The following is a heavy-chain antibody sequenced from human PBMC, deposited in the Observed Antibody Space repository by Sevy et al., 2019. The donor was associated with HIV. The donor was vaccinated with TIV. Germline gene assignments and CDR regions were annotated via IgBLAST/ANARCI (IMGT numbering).Heavy chain of an antibody. Sequence: GGSLRLSCAASGFTFGTYDMHWVRQAPGKGLEWVAIISSDGSYRYYADSVRGRFSMSRDNSKNTMYLQISALLIEDTAVYYCAKNRPPGGSLFSRHGMDVWGRGTTVTVSS. J-gene: IGHJ6*02. D-gene: IGHD3-16*01. V-gene: IGHV3-30*18. CDR3: AKNRPPGGSLFSRHGMDV. CDR1: GFTFGTYD. CDR2: ISSDGSYR.